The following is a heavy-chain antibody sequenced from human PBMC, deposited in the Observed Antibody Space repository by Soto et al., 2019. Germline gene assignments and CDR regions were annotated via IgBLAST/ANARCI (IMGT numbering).Heavy chain of an antibody. CDR2: ISYDGSNK. CDR3: AKPGVDTAMVKESAVVVTETLYYDEYFQH. CDR1: GFTFSSYG. D-gene: IGHD5-18*01. V-gene: IGHV3-30*18. J-gene: IGHJ1*01. Sequence: GGSLRLSCAASGFTFSSYGMHWVRQAPGKGLEWVAVISYDGSNKYYADSVKGRFTIYRDNSKNTLYLQMNSLRAEDTAVYYCAKPGVDTAMVKESAVVVTETLYYDEYFQHWGQGTLVTVSS.